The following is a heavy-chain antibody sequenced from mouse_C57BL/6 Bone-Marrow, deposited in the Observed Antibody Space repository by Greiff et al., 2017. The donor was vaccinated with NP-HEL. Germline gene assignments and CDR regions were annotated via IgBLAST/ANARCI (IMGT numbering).Heavy chain of an antibody. J-gene: IGHJ4*01. Sequence: ESGPGLVKPSQSLSLTCSVTGYSITSGYYWNWIRQFPGNKLEWMGYISYDGSNNYNPSLKNRISITRDTSKNQFFLKLDSVTTEDTATYYCASDLDYYAMDYWGQGTSVTVSS. CDR1: GYSITSGYY. CDR2: ISYDGSN. CDR3: ASDLDYYAMDY. V-gene: IGHV3-6*01.